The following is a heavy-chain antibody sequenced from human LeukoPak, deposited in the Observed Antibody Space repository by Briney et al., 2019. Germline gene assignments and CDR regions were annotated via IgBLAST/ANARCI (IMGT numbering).Heavy chain of an antibody. D-gene: IGHD6-19*01. J-gene: IGHJ3*02. CDR3: ARARGSGWDAFDI. Sequence: GGSLRLSCAASGFSFSSYSMNWARQAPGKGLEWVSSISSSSSYISYADSVKGRFTISRDNAKDSLYLQMDSLRAEDTGVFYRARARGSGWDAFDIWGQGTMVTVSS. CDR1: GFSFSSYS. V-gene: IGHV3-21*01. CDR2: ISSSSSYI.